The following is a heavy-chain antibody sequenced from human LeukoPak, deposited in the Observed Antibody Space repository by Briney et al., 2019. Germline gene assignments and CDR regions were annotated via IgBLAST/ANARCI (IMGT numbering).Heavy chain of an antibody. J-gene: IGHJ6*03. Sequence: PGGSLRLSCGGSGFTFSRYAMSWVRQAPGKGLQWVSEIGGSGGAIYYADSVKGRFTISRDNSKNTLYLQMNSLRAEDTAVYYCAKDFRYMDVWGKGTTVTISS. CDR2: IGGSGGAI. V-gene: IGHV3-23*01. CDR1: GFTFSRYA. CDR3: AKDFRYMDV.